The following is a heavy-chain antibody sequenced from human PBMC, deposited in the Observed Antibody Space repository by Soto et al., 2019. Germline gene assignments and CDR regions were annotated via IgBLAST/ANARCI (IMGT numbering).Heavy chain of an antibody. CDR1: GVSIHNSHSF. J-gene: IGHJ5*01. CDR2: VYYSGGA. CDR3: GRVVEGATRHTDLDS. V-gene: IGHV4-39*01. Sequence: PSETLSLTCTVSGVSIHNSHSFWGWIRQPPGKGLEFIGTVYYSGGAHYNSSLKSRVTISVDTANNQVSLRMRSLTAADTAVYYCGRVVEGATRHTDLDSWDQGTLVTVSS. D-gene: IGHD2-21*01.